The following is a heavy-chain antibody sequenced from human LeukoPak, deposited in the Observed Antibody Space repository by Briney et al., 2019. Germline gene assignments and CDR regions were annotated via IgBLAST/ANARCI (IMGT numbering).Heavy chain of an antibody. Sequence: GGSLRLSCAASGFTLSPYTINWVRQAPGKGLEWVSSISSTGTYIYYADSVKGRFTISRDNAKNSLYLQMNSLRPEDTAVYYCARGRTTGDNYFDYWGQGTLVTVSS. CDR1: GFTLSPYT. J-gene: IGHJ4*02. CDR2: ISSTGTYI. CDR3: ARGRTTGDNYFDY. V-gene: IGHV3-21*01. D-gene: IGHD4-17*01.